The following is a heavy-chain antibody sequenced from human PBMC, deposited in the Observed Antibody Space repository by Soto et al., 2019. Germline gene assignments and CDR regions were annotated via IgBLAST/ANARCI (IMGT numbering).Heavy chain of an antibody. D-gene: IGHD1-26*01. Sequence: PTLVNPTQTLTLTCTFSGFSLTTRGMSVTWIRQPPGKALEWLARMEWDDESFYSTSLRTRLTVSKDTSKNQVVLTMTNMDPVDTATYYCARAYSGAYCSFDFWGHGTQVIVS. CDR3: ARAYSGAYCSFDF. CDR2: MEWDDES. V-gene: IGHV2-70*04. CDR1: GFSLTTRGMS. J-gene: IGHJ4*01.